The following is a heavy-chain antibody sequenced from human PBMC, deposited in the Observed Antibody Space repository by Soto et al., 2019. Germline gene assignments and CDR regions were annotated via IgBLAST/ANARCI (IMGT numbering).Heavy chain of an antibody. CDR3: ATRSPAFDF. V-gene: IGHV1-18*01. Sequence: QVQMVQSGPEVKKPGASVKVSCKTSGYTFTSYGVAWVRQAPGQGLEWMGWISTSKGDTTYAQKFQGRVTMTTDTSTSTAYMDLRSLRFDDTAVYYCATRSPAFDFWGQGTLVTVSS. CDR2: ISTSKGDT. J-gene: IGHJ4*02. CDR1: GYTFTSYG.